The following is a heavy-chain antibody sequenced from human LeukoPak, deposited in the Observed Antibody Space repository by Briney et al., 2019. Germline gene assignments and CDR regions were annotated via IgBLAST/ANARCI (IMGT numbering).Heavy chain of an antibody. Sequence: HAASVKVSCKASGYTFTSYGISWVRQAPGQGLEWMGWISAYNGNTNYAQKLQGRVTMTTDTSTSTAYMELRSLRSDDTAVYYCARAPPGSGSYYYYYYMDVWGKGTTVTVSS. CDR3: ARAPPGSGSYYYYYYMDV. CDR2: ISAYNGNT. V-gene: IGHV1-18*01. J-gene: IGHJ6*03. CDR1: GYTFTSYG. D-gene: IGHD3-10*01.